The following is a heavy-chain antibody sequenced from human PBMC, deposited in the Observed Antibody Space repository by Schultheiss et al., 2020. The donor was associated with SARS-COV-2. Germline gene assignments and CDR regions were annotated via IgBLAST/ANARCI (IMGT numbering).Heavy chain of an antibody. D-gene: IGHD2-2*02. CDR3: ARLGCSSTSCYTTDY. J-gene: IGHJ4*02. CDR2: VTGSGGRT. Sequence: GGSLRLSCAASGFTFNKYSINWVRQAPGKGLEWVSGVTGSGGRTYYADSVKGRFTISRDNSKNTLYLQMNSLRVEDTAVYYCARLGCSSTSCYTTDYWGQGTLVTVSS. V-gene: IGHV3-23*01. CDR1: GFTFNKYS.